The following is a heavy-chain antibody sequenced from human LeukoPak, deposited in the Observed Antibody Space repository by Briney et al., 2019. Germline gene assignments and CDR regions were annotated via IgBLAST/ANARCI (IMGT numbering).Heavy chain of an antibody. V-gene: IGHV3-9*01. CDR2: ISWNSGSI. Sequence: GGTLRLSCAASGFTFDDYGLTWVRQAPGKGLEWVSSISWNSGSIGYADSVKGRFTISRDSAKNSLYLQMNSLRPEDTALYYCAKARDRGSPTYYYYMDVWGKGTTVTISS. D-gene: IGHD3-16*01. CDR3: AKARDRGSPTYYYYMDV. CDR1: GFTFDDYG. J-gene: IGHJ6*03.